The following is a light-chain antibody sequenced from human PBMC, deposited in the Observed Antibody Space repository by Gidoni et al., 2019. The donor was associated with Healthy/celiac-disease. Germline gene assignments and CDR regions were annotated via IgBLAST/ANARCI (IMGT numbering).Light chain of an antibody. CDR1: QSVLYSSNNQNY. J-gene: IGKJ4*01. V-gene: IGKV4-1*01. CDR3: QQYYSTPVLT. Sequence: DIVMTQSPDSLAVSLGERATINCKSSQSVLYSSNNQNYLAWYQQKPGQPPKLLIYWASTRESGVPVRFSGSGSGTDFTLTISSLQAEDVAVYYCQQYYSTPVLTFGGGTKVEIK. CDR2: WAS.